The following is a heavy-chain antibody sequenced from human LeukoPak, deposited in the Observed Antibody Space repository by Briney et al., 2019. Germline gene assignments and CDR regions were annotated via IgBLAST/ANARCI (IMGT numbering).Heavy chain of an antibody. V-gene: IGHV6-1*01. CDR2: TYYSSTWYN. CDR3: ARRLTQYDCFDP. CDR1: GDSVSSNSVT. Sequence: SQTLSLTCAISGDSVSSNSVTWNWIRQSPSRGLEWLGRTYYSSTWYNDYAVSVRGRITANPDTSKNQFSLHLNSVTPADTAVYYCARRLTQYDCFDPWGQGILVTVSS. D-gene: IGHD2-2*01. J-gene: IGHJ5*02.